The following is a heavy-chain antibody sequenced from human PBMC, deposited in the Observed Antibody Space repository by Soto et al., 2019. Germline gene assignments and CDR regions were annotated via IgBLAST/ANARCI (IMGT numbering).Heavy chain of an antibody. CDR3: ARDRGRWYYDTSSNSFDY. J-gene: IGHJ4*02. CDR2: IIPIFGTA. V-gene: IGHV1-69*13. D-gene: IGHD3-22*01. Sequence: SVKVSCKASGGTFSSYAISWVRRAPGQGLEWMGGIIPIFGTANYAQKFQGRVTITADESTSTAYMELISLRSEDTAVYYCARDRGRWYYDTSSNSFDYWGQGTLVTVSS. CDR1: GGTFSSYA.